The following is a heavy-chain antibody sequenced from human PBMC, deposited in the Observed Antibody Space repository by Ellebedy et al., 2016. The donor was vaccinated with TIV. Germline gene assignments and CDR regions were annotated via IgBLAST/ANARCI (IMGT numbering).Heavy chain of an antibody. CDR2: ISYNSGRT. J-gene: IGHJ4*02. Sequence: GESLKISXAASGFGFSGYAMSWIRQAPGKGLEWVSSISYNSGRTYYADSVKGRFTISRDNAKNSLYLQMNSLRDEDTAVYYCAGDPSSGNNWYYYLDYWGQGTQVTVSS. D-gene: IGHD6-13*01. CDR1: GFGFSGYA. V-gene: IGHV3-48*02. CDR3: AGDPSSGNNWYYYLDY.